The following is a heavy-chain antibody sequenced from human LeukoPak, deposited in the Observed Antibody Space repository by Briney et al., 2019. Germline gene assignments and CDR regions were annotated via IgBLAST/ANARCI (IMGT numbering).Heavy chain of an antibody. CDR3: ARIRTAFDC. V-gene: IGHV3-7*03. CDR1: GFSFSGHW. J-gene: IGHJ4*02. CDR2: IKQDGSEK. D-gene: IGHD2-21*02. Sequence: GGSLRLSCEGSGFSFSGHWMHWVRQAPGKGLEWVANIKQDGSEKYYVDSVKGRFTISRDNAKNSLYLQINSLRAEDTAVYYCARIRTAFDCWGQGTLVTVSS.